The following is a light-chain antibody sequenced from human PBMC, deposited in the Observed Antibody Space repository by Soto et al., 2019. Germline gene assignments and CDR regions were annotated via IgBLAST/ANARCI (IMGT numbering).Light chain of an antibody. J-gene: IGKJ5*01. Sequence: MPEGPSSLSAPLGERVKITCRASQSISSYLNWYHQKPGKAPKFLIYAASSLQSGVPSRFSASGFCTDFTLTISSLQPEDCATSDRHHSYSTTSSFGQAIRLE. CDR1: QSISSY. CDR2: AAS. V-gene: IGKV1-39*01. CDR3: HHSYSTTSS.